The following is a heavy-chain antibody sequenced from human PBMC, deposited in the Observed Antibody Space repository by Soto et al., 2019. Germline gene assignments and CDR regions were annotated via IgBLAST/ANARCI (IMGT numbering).Heavy chain of an antibody. J-gene: IGHJ4*02. CDR1: GFTFSSYA. D-gene: IGHD3-3*01. V-gene: IGHV3-30-3*01. CDR2: ISYDGSNK. CDR3: ARPSERITIFGVVYYFDY. Sequence: QVQLVESGGGVVQPGRSLRLSCAASGFTFSSYAMHWVRQAPGKGLEWVAVISYDGSNKYYADSVKGRFTISRDNSKNTLYLQMNSLRAEDTAVYYCARPSERITIFGVVYYFDYWGQGTLVTVSS.